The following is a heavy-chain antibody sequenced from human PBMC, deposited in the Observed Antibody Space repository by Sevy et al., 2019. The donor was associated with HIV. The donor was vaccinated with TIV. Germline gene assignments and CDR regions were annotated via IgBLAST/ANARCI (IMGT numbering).Heavy chain of an antibody. J-gene: IGHJ6*02. CDR3: ARETSSFGEGIYYGMDV. CDR1: GFTFSDYN. Sequence: GGSLRLSCAASGFTFSDYNMNWVRQAPGKGLEWVSSISSISNYIYYADSVKGRFTISRDNAENSQYLQMNSLRAEDTAVYYCARETSSFGEGIYYGMDVWGQGTTVTVSS. CDR2: ISSISNYI. V-gene: IGHV3-21*01. D-gene: IGHD3-10*01.